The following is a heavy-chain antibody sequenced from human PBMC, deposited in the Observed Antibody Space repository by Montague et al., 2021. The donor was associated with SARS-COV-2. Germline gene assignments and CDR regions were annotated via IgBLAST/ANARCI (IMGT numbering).Heavy chain of an antibody. CDR1: GFSLSTSGVG. CDR3: AHRRPLYYYDSSLSTFDY. D-gene: IGHD3-22*01. V-gene: IGHV2-5*02. Sequence: PALGKPTQTLTLTCTFSGFSLSTSGVGVGWIRQPPGKALEWLALIYWDDDKRYSPSLKSRLTITKDTSKNQVVLTMTNVDPVDTATYYCAHRRPLYYYDSSLSTFDYWGQGTLVTVSS. J-gene: IGHJ4*02. CDR2: IYWDDDK.